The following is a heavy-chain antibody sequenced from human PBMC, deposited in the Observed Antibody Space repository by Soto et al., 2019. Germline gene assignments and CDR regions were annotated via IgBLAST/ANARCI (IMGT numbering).Heavy chain of an antibody. CDR1: SDSRSSHK. D-gene: IGHD3-10*01. Sequence: QVQLQESGPGLVKPSETLSLTCTVSSDSRSSHKWSWIRQPPGKGLEWIGYIDNGGGTSYNPSLRSRVTMSVVTSTLQFTLKLSSVTAADTAVYYCVRQGFGVLHGLVDVWGQGTMVTVSS. V-gene: IGHV4-59*08. CDR2: IDNGGGT. CDR3: VRQGFGVLHGLVDV. J-gene: IGHJ6*02.